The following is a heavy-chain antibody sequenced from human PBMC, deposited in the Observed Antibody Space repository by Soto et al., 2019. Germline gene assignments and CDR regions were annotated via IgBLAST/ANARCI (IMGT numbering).Heavy chain of an antibody. CDR1: GGSISSYY. CDR3: FFRGPTPGKTLFDY. Sequence: SETLSLTCTVSGGSISSYYWSWIRQPPGKGLEWIGYIYYSGSTNYNPSLKSRVTISVDTSKNQFSLKLTSVTAADTAVYYCFFRGPTPGKTLFDYSAQGSLVPVSS. V-gene: IGHV4-59*08. CDR2: IYYSGST. D-gene: IGHD3-10*01. J-gene: IGHJ4*02.